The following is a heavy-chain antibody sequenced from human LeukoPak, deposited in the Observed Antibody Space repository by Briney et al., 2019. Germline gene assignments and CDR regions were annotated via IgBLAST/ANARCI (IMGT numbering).Heavy chain of an antibody. Sequence: GGSLRLSCAASGFTVSSNYMSRVRQAPGKGLEWVSAIYSSGSTYYAASVKGRFTISRDNSKNTLYLQMNSLRAEDTAVYYCASRSLWYGEDYWGQGTLVTVSS. D-gene: IGHD3-10*01. CDR2: IYSSGST. J-gene: IGHJ4*02. CDR3: ASRSLWYGEDY. CDR1: GFTVSSNY. V-gene: IGHV3-53*01.